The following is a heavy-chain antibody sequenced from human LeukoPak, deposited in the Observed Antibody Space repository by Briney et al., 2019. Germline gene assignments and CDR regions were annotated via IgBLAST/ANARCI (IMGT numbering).Heavy chain of an antibody. Sequence: SETLSLTWTVAGGSISSSSYYWGWIRQPRGKGLEWIGSIYYSGSTYYHPSLKSRVTISVDTSKNQYSLKLSSVTAAATAVYYCATYSGSYYFDYWGQGTLVTVSS. J-gene: IGHJ4*02. V-gene: IGHV4-39*07. CDR2: IYYSGST. CDR1: GGSISSSSYY. D-gene: IGHD1-26*01. CDR3: ATYSGSYYFDY.